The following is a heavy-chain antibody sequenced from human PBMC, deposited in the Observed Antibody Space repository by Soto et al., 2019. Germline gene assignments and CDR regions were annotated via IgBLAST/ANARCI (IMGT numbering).Heavy chain of an antibody. D-gene: IGHD3-22*01. CDR1: GGSISSSSYY. CDR2: IYYSGST. J-gene: IGHJ3*02. Sequence: SETLSLTCTVSGGSISSSSYYWGWIRQPPGKGLEWIGSIYYSGSTYYNPSLKSRVTISVDTSKNQFSLKLSSVTAADTAVYYCARRVYYDSSGYYYSRGIWAFDIWGQGTMVTVSS. V-gene: IGHV4-39*01. CDR3: ARRVYYDSSGYYYSRGIWAFDI.